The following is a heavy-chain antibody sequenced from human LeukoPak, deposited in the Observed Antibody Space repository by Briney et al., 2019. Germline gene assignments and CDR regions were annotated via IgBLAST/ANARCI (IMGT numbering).Heavy chain of an antibody. Sequence: SQTLSLTCTVSGGSISSGGYYWSWIRQHPGKGLEWIGYIYYSGSTYYNPSLKSRVTISVDTSKNQFSLKLSSVTAADTAVYYCARAPTLRSEGYFDLWGRGTLVTVSS. CDR1: GGSISSGGYY. J-gene: IGHJ2*01. V-gene: IGHV4-31*03. D-gene: IGHD1-14*01. CDR3: ARAPTLRSEGYFDL. CDR2: IYYSGST.